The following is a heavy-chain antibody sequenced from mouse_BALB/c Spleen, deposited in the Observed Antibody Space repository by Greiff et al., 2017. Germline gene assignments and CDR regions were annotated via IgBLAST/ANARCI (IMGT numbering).Heavy chain of an antibody. CDR1: GYAFSSSW. CDR2: IYPGDGDT. V-gene: IGHV1-82*01. Sequence: VQLQQSGPELVKPGASVKISCKASGYAFSSSWMNWVKQRPGQGLEWIGRIYPGDGDTNYNGKFKGKATLTADKSSSTAYMQLSSLTSVDSAVYYCARGQLGPHFDYWGQGTTLTVSS. J-gene: IGHJ2*01. D-gene: IGHD3-2*01. CDR3: ARGQLGPHFDY.